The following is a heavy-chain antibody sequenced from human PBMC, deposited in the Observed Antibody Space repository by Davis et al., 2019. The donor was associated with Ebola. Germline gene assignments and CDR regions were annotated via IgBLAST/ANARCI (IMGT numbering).Heavy chain of an antibody. V-gene: IGHV1-46*01. CDR1: GYTFTSYY. J-gene: IGHJ5*02. CDR3: ARADFGDYVGTEWFDP. CDR2: INPSGGST. Sequence: ASVKVSCKASGYTFTSYYMHWVRQAPGQGLEWMGIINPSGGSTNYAQKFQGRVTMTRDTFTSTVYMELSSLTSEDTAVYYCARADFGDYVGTEWFDPWGQGTLVTVSS. D-gene: IGHD4-17*01.